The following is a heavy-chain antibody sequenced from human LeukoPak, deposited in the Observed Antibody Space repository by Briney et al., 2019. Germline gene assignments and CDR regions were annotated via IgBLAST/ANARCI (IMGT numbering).Heavy chain of an antibody. J-gene: IGHJ4*02. CDR3: PVTYVWGSYRSHYFDY. D-gene: IGHD3-16*02. V-gene: IGHV4-39*01. Sequence: SETLSLTCTVSGVSISSSNSYWGWIRQPPGKGLEWIDSIYYSGNTYYNASLKSQVSISIDTSKNQFSLKLSSVTAADTAVYYCPVTYVWGSYRSHYFDYWGQGTLVTVSS. CDR2: IYYSGNT. CDR1: GVSISSSNSY.